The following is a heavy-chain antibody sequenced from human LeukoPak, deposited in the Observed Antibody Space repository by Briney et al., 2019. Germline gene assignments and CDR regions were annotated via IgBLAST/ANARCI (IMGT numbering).Heavy chain of an antibody. CDR2: IKQDGGET. D-gene: IGHD1-14*01. J-gene: IGHJ6*03. CDR1: GFPFSSYW. V-gene: IGHV3-7*01. CDR3: ASLSGYYYYYMDV. Sequence: GGSLRLSCAASGFPFSSYWMSWVRQAPGKGLEWVANIKQDGGETFYVDSVKGRFTISRDNAKNSLYLQMNSLRAEDTAVYYCASLSGYYYYYMDVWGKGTTVTVSS.